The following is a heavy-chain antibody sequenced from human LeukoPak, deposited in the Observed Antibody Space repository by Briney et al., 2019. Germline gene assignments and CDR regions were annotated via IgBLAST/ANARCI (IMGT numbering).Heavy chain of an antibody. Sequence: ASVKVSCKASGYTFTSYGISLVRQAPGQGLEWMGWISAYNGNTNYAQKLQGRVTMTTDTSTSTAYMELRSLRSDDTAVYYCARGQLMITFGGVIPRSQYEFGYWGQGTLVTVSS. J-gene: IGHJ4*02. CDR1: GYTFTSYG. V-gene: IGHV1-18*01. D-gene: IGHD3-16*02. CDR2: ISAYNGNT. CDR3: ARGQLMITFGGVIPRSQYEFGY.